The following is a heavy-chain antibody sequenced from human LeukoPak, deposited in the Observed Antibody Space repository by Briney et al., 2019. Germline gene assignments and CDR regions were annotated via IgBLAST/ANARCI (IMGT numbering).Heavy chain of an antibody. D-gene: IGHD3-22*01. CDR2: IIQDGSQK. Sequence: GGSLRLSCAASGFTFGTYYMSWFRQAPGKGLEWVANIIQDGSQKYYVDSVKGRFSISRDNGNNSLFLHKSSLRAEDTAVYYCARDLSDTSGYFDYWGQGTLVIVSS. V-gene: IGHV3-7*01. CDR1: GFTFGTYY. J-gene: IGHJ4*02. CDR3: ARDLSDTSGYFDY.